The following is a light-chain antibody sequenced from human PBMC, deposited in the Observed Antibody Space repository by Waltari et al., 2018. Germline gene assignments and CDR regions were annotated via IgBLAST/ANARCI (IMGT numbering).Light chain of an antibody. Sequence: DIVMTQSPLSLPVTPGEPASISCRSSQSLVFSDGNNYLDWYQQKPGQSPQLLVYAVSKRAAGVPDRFSGSGSGTDFTLKISRVEAEDVGVYYCMQALQAPYTFGQGTKLEIK. CDR3: MQALQAPYT. CDR2: AVS. J-gene: IGKJ2*01. CDR1: QSLVFSDGNNY. V-gene: IGKV2-28*01.